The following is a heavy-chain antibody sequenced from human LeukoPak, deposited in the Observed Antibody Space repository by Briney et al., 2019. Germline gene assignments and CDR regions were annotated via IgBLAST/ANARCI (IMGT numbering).Heavy chain of an antibody. V-gene: IGHV3-15*01. CDR2: IKSKTDGGTT. Sequence: GSLRLSCAASGFTFSNAWMSWVRQAPGKGLEWVGRIKSKTDGGTTDYAAPVKGRFTISRDDSKNTLYLQMNSLKTEDTAVYYCTTDRWELLRTHYYYYMDVWGKGATVTVSS. J-gene: IGHJ6*03. CDR3: TTDRWELLRTHYYYYMDV. D-gene: IGHD1-26*01. CDR1: GFTFSNAW.